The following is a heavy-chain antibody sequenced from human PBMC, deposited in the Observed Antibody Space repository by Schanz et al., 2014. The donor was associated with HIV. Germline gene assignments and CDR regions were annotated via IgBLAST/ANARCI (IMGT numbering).Heavy chain of an antibody. V-gene: IGHV4-4*07. CDR3: ARGLGDSSSSEPFDI. Sequence: QAQLQESGPGLVKPSETLSLTCVVSGGSITNYYWSWIRQPAGKGLEWIGRIHSSGNTNYRPSLFSRAARSVDASKTQFPLRLTSVTAADTAVYYCARGLGDSSSSEPFDIWGQGTKVTVSS. CDR1: GGSITNYY. J-gene: IGHJ3*02. CDR2: IHSSGNT. D-gene: IGHD6-6*01.